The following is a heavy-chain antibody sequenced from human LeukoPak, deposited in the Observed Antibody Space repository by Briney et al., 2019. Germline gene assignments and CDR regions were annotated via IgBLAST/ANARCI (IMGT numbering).Heavy chain of an antibody. CDR3: ARDNSVGDNAWWFDP. CDR1: GYTFTSYY. D-gene: IGHD1-26*01. V-gene: IGHV1-46*01. Sequence: ASVKVSCKASGYTFTSYYMHWVRQAPGQGLEWMGLINPTGVSTGYSQKFLGRVTMTRDMSTSTDYMELSSLRSEDTAIYYCARDNSVGDNAWWFDPWGQGTLVTVSS. J-gene: IGHJ5*02. CDR2: INPTGVST.